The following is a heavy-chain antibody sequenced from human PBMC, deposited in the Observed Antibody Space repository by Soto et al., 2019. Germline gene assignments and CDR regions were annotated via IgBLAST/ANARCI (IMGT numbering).Heavy chain of an antibody. J-gene: IGHJ6*02. CDR3: AAHYCSSTSCQQRFTYYYGMDV. V-gene: IGHV3-23*01. CDR2: ISGSGGST. Sequence: EVQLLESGGGLVQPGGSLRLSCAASGFTFSSYAMSWVRQAPGKGLEWVSAISGSGGSTYYADSVKGRFTISRDNSKNTLYLQMNSLRAEDTAVYYCAAHYCSSTSCQQRFTYYYGMDVWGQGTTVTFSS. CDR1: GFTFSSYA. D-gene: IGHD2-2*01.